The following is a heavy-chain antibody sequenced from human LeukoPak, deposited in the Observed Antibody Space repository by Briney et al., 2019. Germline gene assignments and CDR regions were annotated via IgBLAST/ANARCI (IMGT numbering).Heavy chain of an antibody. Sequence: SETLSPTCTVSGGSISSFYWSWIRQPAGKGLEWIGRIYSSGSTNYNPSLKSRVTMSVDTSKNQFSLRLSSVTAADTAVYYCARDPSSSSPFDSWGQGTVITVSS. D-gene: IGHD6-6*01. V-gene: IGHV4-4*07. J-gene: IGHJ4*02. CDR3: ARDPSSSSPFDS. CDR2: IYSSGST. CDR1: GGSISSFY.